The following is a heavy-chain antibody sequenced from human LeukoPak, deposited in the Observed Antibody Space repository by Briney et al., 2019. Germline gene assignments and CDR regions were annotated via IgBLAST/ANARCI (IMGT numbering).Heavy chain of an antibody. CDR3: ARDGVPWYYDSTGYYGMDV. V-gene: IGHV1-46*01. CDR2: ISPSGGST. CDR1: GYTFTSYY. J-gene: IGHJ6*02. D-gene: IGHD3-22*01. Sequence: ASVKVSCKASGYTFTSYYMHWLRQAPGQGLEWMGIISPSGGSTSYAQKFQGRVTMTRDTSTSTVYMELSSLRSEDTAVYYCARDGVPWYYDSTGYYGMDVWGQGTTVTVSS.